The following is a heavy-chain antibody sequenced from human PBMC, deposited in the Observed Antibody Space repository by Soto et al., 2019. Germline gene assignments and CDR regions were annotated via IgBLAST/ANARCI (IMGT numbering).Heavy chain of an antibody. CDR1: GGSISSSNW. D-gene: IGHD3-22*01. V-gene: IGHV4-4*02. J-gene: IGHJ6*02. CDR3: ARDIHSSGYYDGEDRGMDV. Sequence: QVQLQESGPGLVKPSGTLSLTCAVSGGSISSSNWWSWVRQPPGKGLEWIGEIYHSGSTNYNPSLKSRVTISVDKSKNQFSLKLSSVTAADTAVYYCARDIHSSGYYDGEDRGMDVWGQGTTVTVSS. CDR2: IYHSGST.